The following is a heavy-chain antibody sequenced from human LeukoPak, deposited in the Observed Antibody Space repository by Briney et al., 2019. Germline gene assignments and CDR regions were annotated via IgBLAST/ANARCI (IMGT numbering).Heavy chain of an antibody. CDR3: ARDGSWLELLPFVY. D-gene: IGHD1-7*01. CDR2: ISGSSSTI. V-gene: IGHV3-48*02. Sequence: GGSLRLSCAPSGFTFSSYSMIWVRQAAGKGLEWVSYISGSSSTIYYADSVTGRFTISRDNAKNSLYMQMNSLRDEDTVVYVCARDGSWLELLPFVYWGQGILVTVSS. CDR1: GFTFSSYS. J-gene: IGHJ4*02.